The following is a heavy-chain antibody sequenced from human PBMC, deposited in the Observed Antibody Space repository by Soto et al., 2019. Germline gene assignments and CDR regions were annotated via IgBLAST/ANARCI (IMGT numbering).Heavy chain of an antibody. Sequence: GESLKISCRGSGYSFTSYWISWVRQMPGKGLEWMGRIDPSDSYTNYSPSFQGHVTISADKSISTAYLQWSSLKASDTAMYYCASRRDPTRPSSYYYYGMDVWGQGTTVTVSS. V-gene: IGHV5-10-1*01. CDR2: IDPSDSYT. CDR1: GYSFTSYW. J-gene: IGHJ6*02. CDR3: ASRRDPTRPSSYYYYGMDV.